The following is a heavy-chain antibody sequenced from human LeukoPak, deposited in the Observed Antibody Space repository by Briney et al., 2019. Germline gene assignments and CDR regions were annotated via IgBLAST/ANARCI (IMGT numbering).Heavy chain of an antibody. D-gene: IGHD3-3*01. Sequence: SETLSLTCTVSGGSISSSSYYWGWIRQPPGKGLDWIGEINHSGSTNYNPSLKSRVTISVDTSKNQFSLKLSSVTAADTAVYYCARTVTCNYDFWSGSRLQGCWFDPWGQGTLVTVSS. J-gene: IGHJ5*02. CDR2: INHSGST. CDR1: GGSISSSSYY. V-gene: IGHV4-39*07. CDR3: ARTVTCNYDFWSGSRLQGCWFDP.